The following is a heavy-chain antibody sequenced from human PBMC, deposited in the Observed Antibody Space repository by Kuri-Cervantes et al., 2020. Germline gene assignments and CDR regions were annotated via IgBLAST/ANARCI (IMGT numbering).Heavy chain of an antibody. CDR2: MNPNSGNT. D-gene: IGHD3-3*01. CDR1: GYTFTSYD. V-gene: IGHV1-8*01. CDR3: AREARDYDFWSGYRDY. J-gene: IGHJ4*02. Sequence: ASVKVSCKASGYTFTSYDINWVRQATGQGLEWMGWMNPNSGNTDYAQKFQGRVTMTRNTSISTACMELSSLRSEDTAVYYCAREARDYDFWSGYRDYWGQGTLVTVSS.